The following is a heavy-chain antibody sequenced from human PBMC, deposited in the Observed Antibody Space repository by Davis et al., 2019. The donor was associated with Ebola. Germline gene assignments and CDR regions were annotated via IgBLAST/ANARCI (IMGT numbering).Heavy chain of an antibody. V-gene: IGHV4-39*07. CDR2: VNHSRST. CDR1: GGSISSGGYY. D-gene: IGHD3-10*01. CDR3: ATTRPVSRGFRYYHYGMEV. Sequence: SETLSLTCTVSGGSISSGGYYWTWIRQPPGQGLEWIGEVNHSRSTNYNPSLMSRVTISLDTSKKQFSLNLTSVAAADTAVYFCATTRPVSRGFRYYHYGMEVWGQGTTVMVSS. J-gene: IGHJ6*02.